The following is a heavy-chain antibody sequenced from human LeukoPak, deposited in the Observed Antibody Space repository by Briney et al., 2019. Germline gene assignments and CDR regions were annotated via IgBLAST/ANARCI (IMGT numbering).Heavy chain of an antibody. D-gene: IGHD6-13*01. CDR3: AREYHSSWLFNYYYYMDV. J-gene: IGHJ6*03. V-gene: IGHV1-2*02. CDR2: INPNSGGT. Sequence: VASVKVSCKASGYTFTGYYMHWVRQAPGQGLEWMGWINPNSGGTNYAQKYQGRVTMTRDTSISTAYMELSRLRSDDTAVYYCAREYHSSWLFNYYYYMDVWGKGTTVTISS. CDR1: GYTFTGYY.